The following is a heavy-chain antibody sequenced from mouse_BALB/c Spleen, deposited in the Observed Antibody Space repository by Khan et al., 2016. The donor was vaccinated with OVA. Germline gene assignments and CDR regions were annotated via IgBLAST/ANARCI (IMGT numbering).Heavy chain of an antibody. V-gene: IGHV1-7*01. Sequence: VQLQQSGAELAKPGASVKMSCKASGYTFTTYWMHWVKQRPGQGLEWIGYINPTSGYTDYNEKFKDRATLSADKSSSTAYMQLSSLTSEDSAVYYGSRDRIDYGGQGTTLTVSS. CDR1: GYTFTTYW. CDR3: SRDRIDY. J-gene: IGHJ2*01. CDR2: INPTSGYT.